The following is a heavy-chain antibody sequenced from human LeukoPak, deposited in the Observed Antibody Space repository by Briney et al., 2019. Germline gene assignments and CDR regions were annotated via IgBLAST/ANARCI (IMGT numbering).Heavy chain of an antibody. CDR2: ISSSSSYI. CDR1: GVTFSSYS. CDR3: ASAYYDYVWGSYRYTSDY. V-gene: IGHV3-21*01. Sequence: GGSLRLSCAASGVTFSSYSMNWVRQAPGKGLEWVSSISSSSSYIYYADSVKGRFTISRDNAKNSLYLQMNSLRAEDTAVYYCASAYYDYVWGSYRYTSDYWGQGTLVTVSS. D-gene: IGHD3-16*02. J-gene: IGHJ4*02.